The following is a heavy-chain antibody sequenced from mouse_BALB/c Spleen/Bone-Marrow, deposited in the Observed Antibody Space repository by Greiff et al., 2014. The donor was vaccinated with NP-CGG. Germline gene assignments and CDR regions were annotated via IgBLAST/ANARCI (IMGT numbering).Heavy chain of an antibody. CDR3: AKRGNYGYFDY. CDR2: IWRGGST. CDR1: GFSLTSYG. J-gene: IGHJ2*01. D-gene: IGHD2-1*01. Sequence: VKLLESGPSLVQPSQSLSITCTVSGFSLTSYGVHWVRQSPGKGLEWLGVIWRGGSTDYNAAFMSRLSITKDNSKSQVFFKMNSLQADDTAIYYCAKRGNYGYFDYWGQGTTLTGSS. V-gene: IGHV2-5-1*01.